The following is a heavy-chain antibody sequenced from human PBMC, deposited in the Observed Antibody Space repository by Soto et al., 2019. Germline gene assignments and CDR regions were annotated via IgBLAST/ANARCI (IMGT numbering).Heavy chain of an antibody. CDR3: ARDQNSSSYGTWYFHS. D-gene: IGHD6-13*01. V-gene: IGHV3-30-3*01. Sequence: RLPYTAAELTIIDFGGHRFLQAPGKGLEWVAVISYDGSRKYCADSVKCRFTISRDNSKNTLYLQMNSLRAEDTAVYYCARDQNSSSYGTWYFHSCGQGTPIT. CDR2: ISYDGSRK. J-gene: IGHJ4*02. CDR1: ELTIIDFG.